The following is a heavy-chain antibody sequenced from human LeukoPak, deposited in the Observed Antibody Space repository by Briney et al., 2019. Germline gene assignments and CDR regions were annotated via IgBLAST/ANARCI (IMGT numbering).Heavy chain of an antibody. Sequence: GGSLRLSCAASGFTFINHWMHWVRQAPGKGLEWVSYISSSSSTIYHADSVKGRFTISRDNAKNSLYLQMNSLRAEDTAVYYCARDQAYYDILTGSTKGFDYWGQGTLVTVSS. CDR1: GFTFINHW. V-gene: IGHV3-48*04. D-gene: IGHD3-9*01. CDR3: ARDQAYYDILTGSTKGFDY. CDR2: ISSSSSTI. J-gene: IGHJ4*02.